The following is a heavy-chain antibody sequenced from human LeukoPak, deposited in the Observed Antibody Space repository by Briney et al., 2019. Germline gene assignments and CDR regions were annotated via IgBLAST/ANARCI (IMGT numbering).Heavy chain of an antibody. J-gene: IGHJ4*02. D-gene: IGHD1-26*01. Sequence: ASVKVSCKXSGFTFTSSAMQWVRQARGQRLEWIGWIVVGSGNTNYAQKFQERVTITRDMSTSTAYMELSSLRSEDTAVYYCAAGGSYSNVFDYWGQGTLVTVSS. CDR2: IVVGSGNT. V-gene: IGHV1-58*02. CDR3: AAGGSYSNVFDY. CDR1: GFTFTSSA.